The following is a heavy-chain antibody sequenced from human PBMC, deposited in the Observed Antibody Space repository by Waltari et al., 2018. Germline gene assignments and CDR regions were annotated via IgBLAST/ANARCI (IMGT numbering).Heavy chain of an antibody. CDR2: IYHSGAT. D-gene: IGHD3-3*01. CDR3: ARSRYDFWSGYYGANWFDP. CDR1: GGSISSGGYS. Sequence: QLQLQESGSGLVKPSQTLSLTCAVSGGSISSGGYSWSWIRQPPGKGLEWIGYIYHSGATYYNPSLKMRVTKSVDRAKNQFSLKLGSVTAADTAVYYCARSRYDFWSGYYGANWFDPWGQGTLVTVSS. J-gene: IGHJ5*02. V-gene: IGHV4-30-2*01.